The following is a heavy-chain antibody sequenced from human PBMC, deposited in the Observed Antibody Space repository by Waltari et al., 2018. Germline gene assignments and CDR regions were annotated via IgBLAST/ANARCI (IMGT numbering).Heavy chain of an antibody. V-gene: IGHV4-38-2*01. J-gene: IGHJ4*02. CDR3: ATATTAHFDF. CDR1: GFSITIGYD. Sequence: QVQLQESGPGLVQPSETLSLTCAVSGFSITIGYDWPWLRQPPGKGLEWVGTIYYSGTTYYTPSLQSRVSISVDTSKNEFSLTLTSVTAADTAVYYCATATTAHFDFWGQGSLVTVSS. CDR2: IYYSGTT. D-gene: IGHD4-17*01.